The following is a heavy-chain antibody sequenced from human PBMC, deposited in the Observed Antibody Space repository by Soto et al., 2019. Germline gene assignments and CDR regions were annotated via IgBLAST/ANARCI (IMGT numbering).Heavy chain of an antibody. J-gene: IGHJ5*02. Sequence: EVQLVESGGGLVQPGGSLRLSCAASGFTFSSYSMNWVRQAPGKGLEWVSYISSSSSTIYYADSVKGRFTISRDNAKNPLELQMNSLRDEDNGVYYCAREGGNLNWFDPWGQGTLVTVSS. D-gene: IGHD1-26*01. CDR1: GFTFSSYS. CDR3: AREGGNLNWFDP. CDR2: ISSSSSTI. V-gene: IGHV3-48*02.